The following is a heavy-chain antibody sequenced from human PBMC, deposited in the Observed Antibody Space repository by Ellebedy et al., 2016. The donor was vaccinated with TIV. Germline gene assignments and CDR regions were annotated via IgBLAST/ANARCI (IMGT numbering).Heavy chain of an antibody. J-gene: IGHJ4*02. CDR1: GFTFSSYS. CDR2: ISSSSSTI. Sequence: LSLTCXASGFTFSSYSMNWVRQAPGKGLEWVSYISSSSSTIYYADSVKGRFTISRDNAKNSLYLQMNSLRAEDTAVYYCARGGLRGDYWGQGTLVTVSS. CDR3: ARGGLRGDY. V-gene: IGHV3-48*04.